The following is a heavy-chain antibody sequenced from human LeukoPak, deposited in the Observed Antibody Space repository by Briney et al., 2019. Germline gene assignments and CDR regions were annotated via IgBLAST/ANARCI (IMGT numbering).Heavy chain of an antibody. CDR1: GGSITSDPYY. J-gene: IGHJ4*02. CDR2: ISFSGSI. Sequence: SETLSLTCTVSGGSITSDPYYWGWIRQSPGKELEWIGSISFSGSIFYKPSLKSRATVSRDTSKNQFSLRLNSVTAADTAVYYCARINGGIWGQGILVTVSS. V-gene: IGHV4-39*07. CDR3: ARINGGI. D-gene: IGHD3-3*02.